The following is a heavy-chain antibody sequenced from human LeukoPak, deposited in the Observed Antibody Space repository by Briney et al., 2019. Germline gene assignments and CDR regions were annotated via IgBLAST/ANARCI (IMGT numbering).Heavy chain of an antibody. D-gene: IGHD3-9*01. Sequence: GGSLRLSCAASGFTFSTYAMGWVRQAPGKGLEWVSTISGSGGSTYYADSLKGRFTISRDNSKNTLYLQMNSLRTEDTAVYYCAKAEGYDILTGLDYWGQGTLVTVSS. CDR2: ISGSGGST. J-gene: IGHJ4*02. CDR3: AKAEGYDILTGLDY. V-gene: IGHV3-23*01. CDR1: GFTFSTYA.